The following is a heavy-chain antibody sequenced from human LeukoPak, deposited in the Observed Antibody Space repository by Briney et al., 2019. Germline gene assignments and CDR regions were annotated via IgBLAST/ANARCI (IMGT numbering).Heavy chain of an antibody. CDR3: AREEGDRGYYFDY. CDR1: GGTFXXYA. D-gene: IGHD3-16*01. V-gene: IGHV1-69*13. Sequence: SXKVSCKASGGTFXXYAISWVRQAPGQGLEWMGGIIPIFGTANYAQKFQGRVTITADESTSTAYMELSSLRSEDTAVYYCAREEGDRGYYFDYWGQGTLVTVSS. CDR2: IIPIFGTA. J-gene: IGHJ4*02.